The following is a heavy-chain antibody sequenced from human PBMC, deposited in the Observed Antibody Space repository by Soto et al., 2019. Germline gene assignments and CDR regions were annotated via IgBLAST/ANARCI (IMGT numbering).Heavy chain of an antibody. CDR2: ISVSGDNT. Sequence: PGGSLRLSCEGSGFTFSRYGMSWVRQAPGRGLQWVAGISVSGDNTSYADSARGRFTIYRDNAKNTVYLQMNGLRAEDTAVYYCAREVGRGSGSYYLDYWGQETLVTVSS. D-gene: IGHD3-16*01. CDR3: AREVGRGSGSYYLDY. CDR1: GFTFSRYG. J-gene: IGHJ4*02. V-gene: IGHV3-23*01.